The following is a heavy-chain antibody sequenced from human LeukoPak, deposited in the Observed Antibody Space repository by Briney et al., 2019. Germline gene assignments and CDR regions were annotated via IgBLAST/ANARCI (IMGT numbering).Heavy chain of an antibody. J-gene: IGHJ4*02. V-gene: IGHV3-15*01. CDR2: IKRKTEAGTT. Sequence: GGSLRLSCAVSGFTFSNAWRSWVGQAPGKGREWVGQIKRKTEAGTTDYAARVKDRFTISRDDSKAILYLQMTSLKIEDTAAYYCATFFGSGGYLPALYYWGQGTLVTVSS. CDR1: GFTFSNAW. CDR3: ATFFGSGGYLPALYY. D-gene: IGHD3-10*01.